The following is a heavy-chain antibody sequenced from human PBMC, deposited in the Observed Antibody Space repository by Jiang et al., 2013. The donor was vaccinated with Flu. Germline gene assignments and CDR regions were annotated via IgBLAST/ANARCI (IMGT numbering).Heavy chain of an antibody. V-gene: IGHV1-2*05. Sequence: GAEVKKPGASVKVSCKASGYTFTGYYMHWVRQAPGQGLEWMGRINPNSGGTNYAQKFQGRVTMTRDTSISTAYMELSRLRSDDTVVYYCARQGVWGSYGGALDYWGQGTLVTVSS. J-gene: IGHJ4*02. CDR3: ARQGVWGSYGGALDY. CDR1: GYTFTGYY. D-gene: IGHD3-16*01. CDR2: INPNSGGT.